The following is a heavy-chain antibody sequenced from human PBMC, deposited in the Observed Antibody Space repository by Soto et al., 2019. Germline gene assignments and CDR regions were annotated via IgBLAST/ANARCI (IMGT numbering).Heavy chain of an antibody. CDR2: ISAYNGNT. CDR3: ARDSPPVDY. V-gene: IGHV1-18*01. Sequence: QVQLLQSGAEVKKPGASVKVSCKASGYTFTSYGISWVRQAPGQGLEWMGWISAYNGNTNYAQQLQGSVTMTTDTSTSTASMELRSLSSEATAVYYCARDSPPVDYWGQGTLVTVSS. CDR1: GYTFTSYG. J-gene: IGHJ4*02.